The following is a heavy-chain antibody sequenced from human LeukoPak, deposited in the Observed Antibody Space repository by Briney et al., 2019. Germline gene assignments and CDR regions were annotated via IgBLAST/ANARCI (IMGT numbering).Heavy chain of an antibody. CDR3: ARDLGDYVGYDAFDI. D-gene: IGHD4-17*01. CDR1: GFIFSSYE. CDR2: ISSSGSPI. Sequence: GSLRLSCAASGFIFSSYEMNWVRQAPGKGLEWVSYISSSGSPIYYADSVKGRFTISRDNAKNSLYPQMNSLRAEDTAVYYCARDLGDYVGYDAFDIWGQGTMVTVSS. V-gene: IGHV3-48*03. J-gene: IGHJ3*02.